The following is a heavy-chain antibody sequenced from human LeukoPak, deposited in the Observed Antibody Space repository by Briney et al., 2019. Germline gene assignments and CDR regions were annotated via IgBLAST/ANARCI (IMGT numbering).Heavy chain of an antibody. CDR1: GGSISRGSYY. V-gene: IGHV4-61*02. CDR2: IYTSGST. D-gene: IGHD4-23*01. CDR3: ARAGGGSLFDY. J-gene: IGHJ4*02. Sequence: SQTLSLTCNVSGGSISRGSYYWSWIRQPAGKGLEWIGRIYTSGSTNYNPSLKRRETISVDTSKTQFSLKLSSVTVADTAVYYCARAGGGSLFDYWGQGTLVTVSS.